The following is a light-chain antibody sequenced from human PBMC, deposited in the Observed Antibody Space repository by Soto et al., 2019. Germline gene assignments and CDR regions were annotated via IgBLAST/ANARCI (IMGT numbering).Light chain of an antibody. V-gene: IGLV3-21*02. CDR1: NIGSKS. CDR3: QVWDSSSDHWV. Sequence: SYELTQPPSVSVAPGQTARITCGGNNIGSKSVHWYQQKAGQAPVLVVYDDSHRPSGIPERFSGSKSGNTATLSISRVEAGDEADYYCQVWDSSSDHWVFGGGTKLTVL. J-gene: IGLJ3*02. CDR2: DDS.